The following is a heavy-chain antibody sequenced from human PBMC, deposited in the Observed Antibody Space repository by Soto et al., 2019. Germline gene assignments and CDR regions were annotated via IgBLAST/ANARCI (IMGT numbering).Heavy chain of an antibody. CDR3: AKIYNDFWSGYYPLDY. Sequence: PGGSMRLSRAAAECTYSSHCRSWVRQEPGKGLEWVSGISGSGGSTYYADSVKGRFTISRDNSKNTLYMQMNSLRAEDTAVYYCAKIYNDFWSGYYPLDYWGPGTLVTVSS. CDR1: ECTYSSHC. D-gene: IGHD3-3*01. V-gene: IGHV3-23*01. J-gene: IGHJ4*02. CDR2: ISGSGGST.